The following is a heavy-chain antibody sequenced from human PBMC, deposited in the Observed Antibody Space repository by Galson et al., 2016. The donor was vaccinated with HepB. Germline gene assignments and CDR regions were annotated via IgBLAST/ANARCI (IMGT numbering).Heavy chain of an antibody. V-gene: IGHV3-48*04. Sequence: SLRLSCAASGFTFSGYSMNWVRQAPGKGLEWLSYISPNGSTTHYAESVKGRFAVSRDNAKSSAYLQMDSLRAEDTAVYYCVLLAYWGQGTQVTVSS. CDR3: VLLAY. J-gene: IGHJ4*02. CDR2: ISPNGSTT. CDR1: GFTFSGYS. D-gene: IGHD2-15*01.